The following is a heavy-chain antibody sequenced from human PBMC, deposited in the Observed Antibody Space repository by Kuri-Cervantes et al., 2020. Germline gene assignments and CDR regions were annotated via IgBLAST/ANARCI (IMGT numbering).Heavy chain of an antibody. CDR1: GFTFDDYT. D-gene: IGHD5-18*01. V-gene: IGHV3-43*01. J-gene: IGHJ4*02. CDR2: ISWDGGST. CDR3: AKELYSYGLAY. Sequence: ETLSLTCAASGFTFDDYTMHWVRQAPGKGLEWVSLISWDGGSTYYADSVKGRFTISRDNGKNSLYLQMNSLRTEDTALYYCAKELYSYGLAYWGQGTLVTVSS.